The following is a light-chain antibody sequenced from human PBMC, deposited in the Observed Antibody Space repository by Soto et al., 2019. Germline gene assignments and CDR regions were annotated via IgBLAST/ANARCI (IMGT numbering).Light chain of an antibody. V-gene: IGLV1-40*01. CDR3: QSYDSSLSGYV. CDR2: HNN. J-gene: IGLJ1*01. Sequence: QSVLTQPPSVSGAPGQRVTISCTGRSPNIGAGYHVPWNQQLPGTAPKLLISHNNNRPSGVPDRFSGSKSDSSASLAITGLQADDEADYYCQSYDSSLSGYVFGTGTKLTVL. CDR1: SPNIGAGYH.